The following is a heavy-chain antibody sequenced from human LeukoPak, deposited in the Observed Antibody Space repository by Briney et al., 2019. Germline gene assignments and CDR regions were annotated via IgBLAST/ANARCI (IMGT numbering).Heavy chain of an antibody. CDR2: IYPGDSDT. J-gene: IGHJ5*02. D-gene: IGHD2-21*02. CDR1: GYSFTSYW. V-gene: IGHV5-51*01. CDR3: ARHPAYCGGDCYWFDP. Sequence: GASLKISCKGSGYSFTSYWIGWVRPLPGKGLEWMGIIYPGDSDTRYSPSFQGQVTISADKSISTAYLQWSSLKASDTAMYYCARHPAYCGGDCYWFDPWGQGTLVTVSS.